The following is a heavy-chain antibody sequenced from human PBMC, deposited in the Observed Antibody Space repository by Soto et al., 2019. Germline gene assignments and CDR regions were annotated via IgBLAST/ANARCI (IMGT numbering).Heavy chain of an antibody. V-gene: IGHV3-23*01. D-gene: IGHD1-26*01. CDR2: VSGGGGST. Sequence: GGSLRLSCAASGFTFSSYAMTWVRQAPGKGLEWVSGVSGGGGSTYYADSVKGRFTISRDNSKDTMSLQMNSLRAEDTAVYSCATYSGNFQRYGVFYGMDVWGPGTTVTVSS. J-gene: IGHJ6*02. CDR1: GFTFSSYA. CDR3: ATYSGNFQRYGVFYGMDV.